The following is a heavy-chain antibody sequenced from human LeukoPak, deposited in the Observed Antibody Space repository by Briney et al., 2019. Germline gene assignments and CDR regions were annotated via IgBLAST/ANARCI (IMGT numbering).Heavy chain of an antibody. V-gene: IGHV1-46*01. CDR3: ARGGSAGPHWFDP. CDR1: GYTFTSNY. D-gene: IGHD3-10*01. J-gene: IGHJ5*02. CDR2: INPNGGST. Sequence: ASVKVSCKVSGYTFTSNYMHWVRQAPGQGLEWMGIINPNGGSTNYAQKFQGRVTLTRDMSTSTVYMELSSLRSEDTAVYYCARGGSAGPHWFDPWGQGTLVTVSS.